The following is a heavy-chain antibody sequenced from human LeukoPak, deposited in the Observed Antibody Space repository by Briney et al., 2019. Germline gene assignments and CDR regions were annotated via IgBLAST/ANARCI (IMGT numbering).Heavy chain of an antibody. J-gene: IGHJ4*02. D-gene: IGHD2-2*01. CDR2: INHSGST. Sequence: PSETLSLTCAVYGGSFSGYYWSWIRQPPGKGLEWIGEINHSGSTNYNPSLKSRVTISVDTSQNQFSLKLSSVTAADTAVYYCASGHIVVVPAAGKYFDYWGQGTLVTVSS. CDR1: GGSFSGYY. CDR3: ASGHIVVVPAAGKYFDY. V-gene: IGHV4-34*01.